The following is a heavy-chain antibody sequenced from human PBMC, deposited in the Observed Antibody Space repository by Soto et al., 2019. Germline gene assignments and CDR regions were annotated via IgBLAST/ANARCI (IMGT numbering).Heavy chain of an antibody. V-gene: IGHV3-30*03. CDR2: ISYDATNK. Sequence: QVHLVESGGGVVQPGQSLRLSCAASGFTFSTYAMXXXXXXXXXXXXXXXIISYDATNKFYADSVKGRFTISRDNSKXXXXXXXXXXXXXXXXXXXXXXXXXXXXXXXXXXXDYWGQGTLVTVSS. CDR3: XXXXXXXXXXXXXXXDY. CDR1: GFTFSTYA. J-gene: IGHJ4*02.